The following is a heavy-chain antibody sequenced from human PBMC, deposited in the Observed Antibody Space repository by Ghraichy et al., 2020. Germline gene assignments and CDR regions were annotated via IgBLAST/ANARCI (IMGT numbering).Heavy chain of an antibody. CDR3: ARAERRVGAIHYFDY. J-gene: IGHJ4*02. Sequence: GGSLRLSCAASGFTFSSYWMSWVRQAPGKGLEWVANIKQDGSEKYYVDSVKGRFTISRDNAKNSLYLQMNSLRAEDTAVYYCARAERRVGAIHYFDYWGQGTLVTVSS. V-gene: IGHV3-7*01. CDR2: IKQDGSEK. D-gene: IGHD1-26*01. CDR1: GFTFSSYW.